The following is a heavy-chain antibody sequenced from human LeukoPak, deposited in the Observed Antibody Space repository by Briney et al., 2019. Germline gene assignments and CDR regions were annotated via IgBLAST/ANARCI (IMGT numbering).Heavy chain of an antibody. CDR3: TKSRDAYNWYYFHY. CDR1: GFTVSSNY. V-gene: IGHV3-53*01. CDR2: IYSGGST. J-gene: IGHJ4*02. D-gene: IGHD5-24*01. Sequence: GGSLRLSCAASGFTVSSNYMSWVRQAPGKGLEWVSVIYSGGSTYYADSVKGRFTISRDNSKKSLYLQMNSLRAEDTAVYYCTKSRDAYNWYYFHYWGQGTLVTVSS.